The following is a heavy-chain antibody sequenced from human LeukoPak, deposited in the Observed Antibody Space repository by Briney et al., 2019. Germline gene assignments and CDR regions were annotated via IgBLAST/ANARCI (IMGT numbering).Heavy chain of an antibody. V-gene: IGHV4-39*01. CDR3: ASLNIVVVPAAKLLPVDP. D-gene: IGHD2-2*01. J-gene: IGHJ5*02. Sequence: SETLSLTCTVSGGSISSYYWGWIRQPPGKGLKWIGSIYYSGSTYYNPSLKSRVTISVDTSKNQFSLKLSSVTTADTAVYYCASLNIVVVPAAKLLPVDPWGQGTLVTVSS. CDR2: IYYSGST. CDR1: GGSISSYY.